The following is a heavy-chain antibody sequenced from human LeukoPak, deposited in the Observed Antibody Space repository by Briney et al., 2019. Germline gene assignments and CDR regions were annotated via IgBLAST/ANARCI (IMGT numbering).Heavy chain of an antibody. CDR3: ARVGPGYTYVYGAPYYFDS. CDR1: GFTVSSNY. V-gene: IGHV3-53*04. CDR2: IFSGGNT. Sequence: GGSLRLSCAASGFTVSSNYMSWVRQAPGKGLEGVSLIFSGGNTYYADSVKGRFTISRHNSGNTLYLQMNSLRAEDTAVYYCARVGPGYTYVYGAPYYFDSWGQGTLVTVSS. J-gene: IGHJ4*02. D-gene: IGHD5-18*01.